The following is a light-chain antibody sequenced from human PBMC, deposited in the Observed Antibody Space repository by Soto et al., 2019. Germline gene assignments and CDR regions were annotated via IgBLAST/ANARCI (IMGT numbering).Light chain of an antibody. CDR2: NNN. Sequence: QSVLTQPPSVSGAPGQRVTISCTGSSSNIGAGYDVHWYQQLPGKAPKLLIYNNNNRPSGVPDRFSGSKSGTSASLAITGLQAEDEADYYCQSYDSGLSGSGVFGGGTKLTVL. J-gene: IGLJ3*02. CDR1: SSNIGAGYD. CDR3: QSYDSGLSGSGV. V-gene: IGLV1-40*01.